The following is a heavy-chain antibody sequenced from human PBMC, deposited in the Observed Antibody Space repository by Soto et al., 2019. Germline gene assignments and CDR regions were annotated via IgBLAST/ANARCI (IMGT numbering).Heavy chain of an antibody. CDR3: ARDSPYDYIWATYRFDY. D-gene: IGHD3-16*02. V-gene: IGHV3-23*01. CDR2: ISDSGERT. Sequence: EVQLLESGGGLVQRGGTLRLSCGASGFTFSTYAMSWVRQAPGKGLEWVSSISDSGERTYYADSVKGRFTIPRDNSKNTVYLQMTSLIAEDTAVYYCARDSPYDYIWATYRFDYWGQGALVTVSS. J-gene: IGHJ4*02. CDR1: GFTFSTYA.